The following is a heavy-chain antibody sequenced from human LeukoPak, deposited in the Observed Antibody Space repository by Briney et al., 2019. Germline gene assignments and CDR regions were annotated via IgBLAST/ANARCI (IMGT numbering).Heavy chain of an antibody. CDR1: GLIFSNYW. CDR3: ARDSSRAYYYGSGSYPTFDY. J-gene: IGHJ4*02. D-gene: IGHD3-10*01. CDR2: INRDGSST. Sequence: PGGSLRLSCAASGLIFSNYWMHWVRHAPGKGLVWVSRINRDGSSTTYADSVKGRFTISRDNAKNSLYLQMNSPRAEDTAVYYCARDSSRAYYYGSGSYPTFDYWGQGTLVTVSS. V-gene: IGHV3-74*01.